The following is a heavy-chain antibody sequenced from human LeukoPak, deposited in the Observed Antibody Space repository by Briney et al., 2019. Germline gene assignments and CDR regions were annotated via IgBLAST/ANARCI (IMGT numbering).Heavy chain of an antibody. J-gene: IGHJ6*03. CDR2: IYTSGST. V-gene: IGHV4-61*09. CDR3: ARIEWGYYGSGTPHSQSGQKYYYYYMDV. D-gene: IGHD3-10*01. Sequence: SETLSLTCTGSGFSISSGSYCWSWLQQPAGKGLEWIGHIYTSGSTNYNPSLKSRVTMSVDTSKNQFSLKLSSVTAADTAVYYCARIEWGYYGSGTPHSQSGQKYYYYYMDVWGKGTTVTISS. CDR1: GFSISSGSYC.